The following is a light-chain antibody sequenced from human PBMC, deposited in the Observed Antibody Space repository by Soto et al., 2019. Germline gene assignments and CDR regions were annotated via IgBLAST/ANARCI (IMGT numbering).Light chain of an antibody. CDR1: PSVSNS. J-gene: IGKJ4*02. CDR3: QQRNQWPPVT. V-gene: IGKV3-11*01. Sequence: ESVLTQSPATLSLSPGERATLSCRASPSVSNSLAWYQHKPGQAPRLLIYDASNRATGVPTRFSGSGSGTEFTLTISSLEPEDFAVYYYQQRNQWPPVTFGGGTRVEIK. CDR2: DAS.